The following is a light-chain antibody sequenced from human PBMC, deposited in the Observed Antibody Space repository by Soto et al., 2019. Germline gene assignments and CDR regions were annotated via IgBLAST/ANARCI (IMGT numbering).Light chain of an antibody. Sequence: DLQMTQSPSSLSASVGDRVTITCRASESISRHLNWYQQKPGKAPKLLIYAASSLQNGVPSRFSGSGSGTYFTLTISNLQPEDFATYYWQQSYSTLSITFGQGTRLEIK. CDR1: ESISRH. CDR3: QQSYSTLSIT. V-gene: IGKV1-39*01. CDR2: AAS. J-gene: IGKJ5*01.